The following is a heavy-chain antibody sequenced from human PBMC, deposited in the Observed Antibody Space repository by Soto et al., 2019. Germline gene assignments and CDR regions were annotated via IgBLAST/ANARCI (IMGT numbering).Heavy chain of an antibody. CDR2: ISYDGSNK. D-gene: IGHD6-13*01. CDR3: AKDSSSWYFDL. V-gene: IGHV3-30*18. J-gene: IGHJ2*01. Sequence: PGGSLRLSCAASGFTFSSYGMHWVRQAPGKGLEWVAVISYDGSNKYYADSVKGRFTISRDNSKNTLYLQMNSLRAEDTAVYYCAKDSSSWYFDLWGRGTLVTVSS. CDR1: GFTFSSYG.